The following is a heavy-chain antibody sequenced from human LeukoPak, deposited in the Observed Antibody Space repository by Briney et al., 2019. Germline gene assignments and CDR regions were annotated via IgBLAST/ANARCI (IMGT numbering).Heavy chain of an antibody. J-gene: IGHJ4*02. CDR3: TTDLGTTPFDY. CDR1: GFTFDKAW. Sequence: PGGSLRLSCAASGFTFDKAWMSWVRQAPGKGLEWVGRIKSKIHGGTTDYAAPVKGRFTISRDDSKTTLYLQMNSLKTEDTAVYYCTTDLGTTPFDYWGQGTLVTVSS. V-gene: IGHV3-15*01. D-gene: IGHD5-12*01. CDR2: IKSKIHGGTT.